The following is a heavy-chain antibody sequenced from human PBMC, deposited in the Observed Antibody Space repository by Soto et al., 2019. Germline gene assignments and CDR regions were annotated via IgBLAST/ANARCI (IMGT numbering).Heavy chain of an antibody. Sequence: ASVKVSCKASGYTFTGYYMHWVRQAPGQGLEWMGGINPNSGGTNYAQKFQGRVTMTRDTTISTAYMELSRLRSDDTAVYYCAREVGGFGESSPYYYYGMDVWGQGTTVTVSS. CDR3: AREVGGFGESSPYYYYGMDV. CDR1: GYTFTGYY. J-gene: IGHJ6*02. V-gene: IGHV1-2*02. D-gene: IGHD3-10*01. CDR2: INPNSGGT.